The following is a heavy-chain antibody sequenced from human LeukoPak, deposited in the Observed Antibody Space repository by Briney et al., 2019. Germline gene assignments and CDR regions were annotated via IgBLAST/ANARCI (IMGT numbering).Heavy chain of an antibody. CDR2: IGSGGVDT. J-gene: IGHJ4*02. CDR1: GFIFGKYA. D-gene: IGHD3-10*01. Sequence: PGGSLRLSCGASGFIFGKYAMSWVRQAPGKGLEWVSGIGSGGVDTIYADSVKGRFTISRDNSKDTLYLQMNSLRAEDTAIYYCAKDQAYASGSYYDYWGQGTLVTVSS. CDR3: AKDQAYASGSYYDY. V-gene: IGHV3-23*01.